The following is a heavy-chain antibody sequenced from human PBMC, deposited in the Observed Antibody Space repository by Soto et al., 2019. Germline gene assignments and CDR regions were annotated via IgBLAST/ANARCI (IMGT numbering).Heavy chain of an antibody. J-gene: IGHJ4*02. CDR2: IYYSGST. CDR1: GGSISSSSYY. D-gene: IGHD2-15*01. V-gene: IGHV4-39*01. CDR3: ARQGYCSGGSCYGY. Sequence: QLQLQESGPGLVKPSETLSLTCTVSGGSISSSSYYWGWIRQPPGKGLEWIGSIYYSGSTYYNPSLTSRVTISVDTSKNQFSLKLSSVTAADTAVYYCARQGYCSGGSCYGYWGQGTLVTVSS.